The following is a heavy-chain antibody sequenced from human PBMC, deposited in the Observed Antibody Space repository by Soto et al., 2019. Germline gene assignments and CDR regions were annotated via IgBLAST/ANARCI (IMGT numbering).Heavy chain of an antibody. J-gene: IGHJ4*02. CDR1: GFTFSSYA. Sequence: GGSLRLSCAASGFTFSSYAMHWVRQAPGKGLEWVAVISYDGSNKYYADSVKGRFTISRDNSKNTLYLQMNSLRAEDTAVYYCARLMIVVDHNDYWGQGTLVTVFS. V-gene: IGHV3-30-3*01. D-gene: IGHD3-22*01. CDR2: ISYDGSNK. CDR3: ARLMIVVDHNDY.